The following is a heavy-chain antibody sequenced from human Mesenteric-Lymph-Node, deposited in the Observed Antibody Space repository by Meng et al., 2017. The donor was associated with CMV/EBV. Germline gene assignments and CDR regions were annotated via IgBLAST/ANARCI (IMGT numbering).Heavy chain of an antibody. Sequence: QIPLKESGPTLVKPTQTLTLTCPFPGFSLSTSGVGVGWIRQPPGKALEWLALIYWDDDKRYSPSLKSRLTITKDTSKNQVVLTMSNMDPVDTATYYCAHSSGIAAAGPFYFDYWGQGTLVTVSS. CDR3: AHSSGIAAAGPFYFDY. CDR2: IYWDDDK. V-gene: IGHV2-5*02. J-gene: IGHJ4*02. D-gene: IGHD6-13*01. CDR1: GFSLSTSGVG.